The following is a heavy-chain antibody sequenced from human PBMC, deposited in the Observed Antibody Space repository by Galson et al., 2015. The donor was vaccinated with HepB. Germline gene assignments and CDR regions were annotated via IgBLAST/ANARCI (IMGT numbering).Heavy chain of an antibody. CDR1: GFTFDDYA. J-gene: IGHJ4*02. D-gene: IGHD6-19*01. V-gene: IGHV3-9*01. CDR2: ISWNSGSI. Sequence: SLRLSCAASGFTFDDYAMHWVRQAPGKGLEWVSGISWNSGSIGYADSVKGRFTISRDNAKNSLYLQMNSLRAEDTALYYCAKDIFASVAGMEYWGQGTLVTVSS. CDR3: AKDIFASVAGMEY.